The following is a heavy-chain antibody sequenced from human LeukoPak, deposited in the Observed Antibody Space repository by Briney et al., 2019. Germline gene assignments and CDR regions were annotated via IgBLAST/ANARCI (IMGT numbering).Heavy chain of an antibody. V-gene: IGHV4-4*02. J-gene: IGHJ6*02. Sequence: GSLRLSCAASGFTLRNYAMSWVRQAPGKGLEWIGEIYHRGNTNYNPSLRSRVTISIDKSDTQFSLKLTSVTVADTAVYYCAREILPVDASGSDIDYYYNGMDVWGQGTTVTVSS. D-gene: IGHD3-10*01. CDR3: AREILPVDASGSDIDYYYNGMDV. CDR2: IYHRGNT. CDR1: GFTLRNYAM.